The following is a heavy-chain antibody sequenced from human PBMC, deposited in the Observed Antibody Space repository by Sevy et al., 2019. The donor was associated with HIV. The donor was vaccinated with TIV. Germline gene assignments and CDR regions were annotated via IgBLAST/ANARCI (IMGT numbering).Heavy chain of an antibody. D-gene: IGHD5-12*01. J-gene: IGHJ6*02. CDR1: GFTFSDYG. Sequence: GGSLRLSCAASGFTFSDYGMHWVRQAPGKGLEWVVVISYDGSNKYYADSVKGRFTISRDNSKNTLYLQMNSLRAEDTAVYYCAKDQRWLKSYYYYGMDVWGQGTTVTVSS. CDR3: AKDQRWLKSYYYYGMDV. CDR2: ISYDGSNK. V-gene: IGHV3-30*18.